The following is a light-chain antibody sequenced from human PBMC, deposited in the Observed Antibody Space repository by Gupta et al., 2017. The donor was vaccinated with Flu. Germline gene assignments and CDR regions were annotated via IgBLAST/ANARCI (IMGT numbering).Light chain of an antibody. CDR1: QGIGTF. J-gene: IGKJ1*01. Sequence: PSSLSASVGDRVTITCRASQGIGTFLNWYQHRPGKAPKLLIQAASSLRGGVPSRFSGTGSGTDFSLTISSLQPEDFATYYCQQSYTLPWTFGPGTKVEIK. CDR3: QQSYTLPWT. CDR2: AAS. V-gene: IGKV1-39*01.